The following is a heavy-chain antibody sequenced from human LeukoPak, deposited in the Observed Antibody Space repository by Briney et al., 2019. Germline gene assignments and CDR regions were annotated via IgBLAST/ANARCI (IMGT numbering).Heavy chain of an antibody. CDR3: ARAATVAAAGYYFDY. J-gene: IGHJ4*02. Sequence: SETLSLTCAVYGGSFSGYYWRWIRPPPGKGLEWSGEINHSGSTNYNPSLKSRVTISVDTSKNQFSLKLSSVTAADTAVYYCARAATVAAAGYYFDYWGQGTLVTVSS. CDR2: INHSGST. V-gene: IGHV4-34*01. CDR1: GGSFSGYY. D-gene: IGHD6-13*01.